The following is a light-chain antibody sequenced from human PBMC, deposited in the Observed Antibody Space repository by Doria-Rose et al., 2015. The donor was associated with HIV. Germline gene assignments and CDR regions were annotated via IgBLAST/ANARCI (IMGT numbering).Light chain of an antibody. CDR3: ATWDSSLSVEV. V-gene: IGLV1-51*01. CDR1: SSNIGNNY. CDR2: DNS. J-gene: IGLJ2*01. Sequence: QSVLTQPPSVSAAPGQKVTISCSGGSSNIGNNYVSWYQQLPGTVPKLLIVDNSRRPSGIPDRFTGSRSGTSATLVITGPQTGDEADYYCATWDSSLSVEVFGGGTKLTVL.